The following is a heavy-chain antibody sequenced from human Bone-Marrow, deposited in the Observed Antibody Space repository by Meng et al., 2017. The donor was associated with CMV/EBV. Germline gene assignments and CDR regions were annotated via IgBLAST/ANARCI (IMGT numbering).Heavy chain of an antibody. D-gene: IGHD2-15*01. Sequence: GSLRLSCTVSGGSISSSSYYWGWIRQPPGKGLEWIGSIYYSGSTYYNPSLKSRVTISVDTSKNQFSLKLSSVTAADTAVYYCARVGYCSGGSCYQPFDYWGQRTLVTVSP. J-gene: IGHJ4*02. V-gene: IGHV4-39*07. CDR2: IYYSGST. CDR3: ARVGYCSGGSCYQPFDY. CDR1: GGSISSSSYY.